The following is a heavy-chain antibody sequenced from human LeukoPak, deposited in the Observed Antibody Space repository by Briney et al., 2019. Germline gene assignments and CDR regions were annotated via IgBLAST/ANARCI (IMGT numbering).Heavy chain of an antibody. J-gene: IGHJ3*02. CDR2: ISITSRTT. CDR3: ATEKAFAFDI. V-gene: IGHV3-48*02. CDR1: GFTFTTYS. Sequence: GGSLRLSCAASGFTFTTYSMNWVRQAPGKGLQWVSYISITSRTTNYADSVKGRSTISRDSAKNPLYLQMNSLRDEDTAVYYCATEKAFAFDIWGQGTVVTVSS.